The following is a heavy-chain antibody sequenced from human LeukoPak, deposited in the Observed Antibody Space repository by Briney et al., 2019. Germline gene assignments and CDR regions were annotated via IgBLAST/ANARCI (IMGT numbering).Heavy chain of an antibody. CDR1: GGTFSSYA. J-gene: IGHJ4*02. CDR3: AREDYYGSGSHPFDY. D-gene: IGHD3-10*01. V-gene: IGHV1-69*05. Sequence: ASVKVSCKASGGTFSSYAISWVRQAPGQGLEWMGRIIPIFGTANYAQKFQGRVTITTDESTSTAYMELSSLRSEDTAVYYCAREDYYGSGSHPFDYWGQGTLVTVSS. CDR2: IIPIFGTA.